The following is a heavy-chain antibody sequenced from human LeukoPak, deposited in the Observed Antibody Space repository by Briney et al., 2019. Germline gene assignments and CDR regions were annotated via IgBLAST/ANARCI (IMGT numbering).Heavy chain of an antibody. CDR3: VRGTNRFDP. CDR1: GGSISSYY. J-gene: IGHJ5*02. Sequence: SETLSLTCTVSGGSISSYYWSWIRQPPGKGLEWIGYIYYSGTSNYNPSLKSRVTILVDTSKNQFSLKLSSVTAADTAVYYCVRGTNRFDPWGQGTLVTVSS. CDR2: IYYSGTS. D-gene: IGHD1-7*01. V-gene: IGHV4-59*01.